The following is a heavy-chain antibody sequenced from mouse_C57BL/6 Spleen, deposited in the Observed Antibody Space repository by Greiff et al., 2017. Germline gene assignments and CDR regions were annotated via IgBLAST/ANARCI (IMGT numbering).Heavy chain of an antibody. CDR1: GFTFSNYW. Sequence: EVKLMESGGGLVQPGGSMKLSCVASGFTFSNYWMNWVRQSPEKGLEWVAQIRLKSDNYATHYAESVKGRFTISRDDSKSSVYLQMNNLRAEDTGIYYCTTDYYGSSYYWGQGTTLTVSS. D-gene: IGHD1-1*01. CDR3: TTDYYGSSYY. CDR2: IRLKSDNYAT. J-gene: IGHJ2*01. V-gene: IGHV6-3*01.